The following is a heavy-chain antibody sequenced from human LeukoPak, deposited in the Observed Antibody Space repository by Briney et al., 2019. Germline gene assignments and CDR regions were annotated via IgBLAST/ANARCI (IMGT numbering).Heavy chain of an antibody. Sequence: GGSLRLPCAASGFTFDDYAMHWVRQAPGKGLEWVSGTSWGSDSVDYADSVKGRFTISRDNAKNSLYLQMNSLRADDTALYYCAKDWSYGGNSWKYFGSWGQGILVTVSS. D-gene: IGHD4-23*01. J-gene: IGHJ4*02. V-gene: IGHV3-9*01. CDR1: GFTFDDYA. CDR2: TSWGSDSV. CDR3: AKDWSYGGNSWKYFGS.